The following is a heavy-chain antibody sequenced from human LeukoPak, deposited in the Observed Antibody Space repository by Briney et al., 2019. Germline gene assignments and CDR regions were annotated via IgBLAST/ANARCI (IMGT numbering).Heavy chain of an antibody. Sequence: GGSLRLSCAVSGFTFRSYWMHWVRQAPGKGLEWVSAISTSGGTTYYADSVKGRFTISRDNSKNTLYLQMNSLRAEDTAVYYCAQQLGYCSRGSCYFTYWGQGTLVTVSS. CDR3: AQQLGYCSRGSCYFTY. CDR2: ISTSGGTT. CDR1: GFTFRSYW. V-gene: IGHV3-23*01. D-gene: IGHD2-15*01. J-gene: IGHJ4*02.